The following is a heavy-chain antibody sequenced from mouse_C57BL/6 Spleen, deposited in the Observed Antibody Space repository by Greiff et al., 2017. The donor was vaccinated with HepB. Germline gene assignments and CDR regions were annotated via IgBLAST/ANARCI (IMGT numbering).Heavy chain of an antibody. Sequence: EVKLMESGPGLVKPSQSLSLTCSVTGYSITSGYYWNWIRQFPGNKLEWMGYISYDGSNNYNPSLKNRISITRDTSKNQFFLKLNSVTTEDTATYYCAREVYYGNYAYAMDYWGQGTSVTVSS. J-gene: IGHJ4*01. CDR1: GYSITSGYY. CDR2: ISYDGSN. D-gene: IGHD2-1*01. CDR3: AREVYYGNYAYAMDY. V-gene: IGHV3-6*01.